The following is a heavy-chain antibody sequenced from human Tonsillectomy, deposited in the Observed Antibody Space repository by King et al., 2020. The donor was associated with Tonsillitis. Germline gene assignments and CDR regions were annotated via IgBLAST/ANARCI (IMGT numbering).Heavy chain of an antibody. CDR1: GFPFSSSA. CDR2: VSYDGSNK. D-gene: IGHD1-26*01. CDR3: ARGGARGWEGGGEK. V-gene: IGHV3-30*04. Sequence: VQLVESGGGVVPPGRSLSLSCAASGFPFSSSAMHWVRQAPGKGLEWVAIVSYDGSNKYYADSVKGRFTISRDNSKNTLSLQMNSLRAEDTAVDDCARGGARGWEGGGEKWGQGTRGTGSA. J-gene: IGHJ4*02.